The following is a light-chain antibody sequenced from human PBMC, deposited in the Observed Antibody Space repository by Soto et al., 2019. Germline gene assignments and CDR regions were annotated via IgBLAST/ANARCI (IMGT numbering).Light chain of an antibody. CDR1: QGIRSW. CDR2: AAS. CDR3: KQANSFPYT. V-gene: IGKV1-12*01. Sequence: DIQMTQSPSSVSASVGDRVTITCRASQGIRSWLAWYQQKTGKAPKLLIYAASSLQSGVPSRFSGSGSGTDFTLTISSLQPEDFATYYCKQANSFPYTVGQGTKLEIK. J-gene: IGKJ2*01.